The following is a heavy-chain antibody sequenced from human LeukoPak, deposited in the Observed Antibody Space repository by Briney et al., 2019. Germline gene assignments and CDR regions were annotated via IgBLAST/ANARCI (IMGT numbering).Heavy chain of an antibody. CDR3: AKRDSSGSYYFDD. CDR1: GFTFSSYD. V-gene: IGHV3-23*01. D-gene: IGHD3-22*01. Sequence: QPGGSLRLSCAASGFTFSSYDMSWVRQAPGKGLEWVSTINSYGAYTYYADSVRGRFTISRDNSKNTLYLQMNSLTAEDTAVFYCAKRDSSGSYYFDDWGQGTLVTVSS. J-gene: IGHJ4*02. CDR2: INSYGAYT.